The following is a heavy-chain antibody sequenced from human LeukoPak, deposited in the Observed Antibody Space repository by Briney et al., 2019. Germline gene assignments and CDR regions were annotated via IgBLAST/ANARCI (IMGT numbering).Heavy chain of an antibody. CDR3: ARVGDGYNPFDI. CDR2: IYYSGST. V-gene: IGHV4-39*07. D-gene: IGHD5-24*01. CDR1: GGSISSSSYY. Sequence: SETLSLICTVSGGSISSSSYYWGWIRQPPGKGLEWIGSIYYSGSTYYNPSLKSRVTISVDTSKNQFSLKLSSVTAADTAVYYCARVGDGYNPFDIWGQGTMVTVSS. J-gene: IGHJ3*02.